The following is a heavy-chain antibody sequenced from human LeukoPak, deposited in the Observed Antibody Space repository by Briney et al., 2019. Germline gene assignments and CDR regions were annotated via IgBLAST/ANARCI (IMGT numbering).Heavy chain of an antibody. Sequence: GGSLRLSCAASGFTFSSHGMNWVRQAPGKGLEWVSGITNSGGITYYADSVKGRFTISRDNTKNTLYLQMNSLRAEDTAIYYCAKTTAFDYWGQGTLVTVSS. CDR3: AKTTAFDY. D-gene: IGHD4-17*01. J-gene: IGHJ4*02. CDR2: ITNSGGIT. V-gene: IGHV3-23*01. CDR1: GFTFSSHG.